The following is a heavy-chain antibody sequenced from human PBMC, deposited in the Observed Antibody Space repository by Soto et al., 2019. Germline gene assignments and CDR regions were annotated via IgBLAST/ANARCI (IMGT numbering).Heavy chain of an antibody. CDR1: GFTFSTYA. Sequence: PGGSLRLSCAASGFTFSTYALSWVRQAPGKGLEWVSTISVSGSDTYYADSVKGRFTISRDNSRDTVYLEVNSLRAEDTAIYYCAKFQVEGYHNYYGMDVWGQGTTVTVSS. CDR2: ISVSGSDT. J-gene: IGHJ6*02. CDR3: AKFQVEGYHNYYGMDV. V-gene: IGHV3-23*01.